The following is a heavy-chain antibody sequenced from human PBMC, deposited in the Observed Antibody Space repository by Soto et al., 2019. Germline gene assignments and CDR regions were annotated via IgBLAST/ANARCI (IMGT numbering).Heavy chain of an antibody. CDR3: ARKGGLGHAFDI. V-gene: IGHV3-30-3*01. J-gene: IGHJ3*02. CDR1: GFTFSSYA. D-gene: IGHD3-16*01. CDR2: ISYDGSNK. Sequence: QVQLVESGGGVVQPGRSLRLSCAASGFTFSSYAMHWVRQAPGKGLEWVAVISYDGSNKYYADSVKGRFTISRDNSKNTLYLHMNSLRAEDTAVYYCARKGGLGHAFDIWGQGTMVTVSS.